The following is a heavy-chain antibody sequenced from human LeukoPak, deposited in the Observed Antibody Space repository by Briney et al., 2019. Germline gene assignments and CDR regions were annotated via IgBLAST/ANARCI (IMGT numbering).Heavy chain of an antibody. J-gene: IGHJ4*02. CDR3: ARVSWYGSGSYQDY. CDR1: GGSFSGYY. Sequence: SETLSLTCAVYGGSFSGYYWSWIRQPPGKGLEWIGEINHSGSTNYNPSLKSRVTISVDTSKNQFSLKLSSVTAADTAVYYCARVSWYGSGSYQDYWGQGTLVTVSS. D-gene: IGHD3-10*01. CDR2: INHSGST. V-gene: IGHV4-34*01.